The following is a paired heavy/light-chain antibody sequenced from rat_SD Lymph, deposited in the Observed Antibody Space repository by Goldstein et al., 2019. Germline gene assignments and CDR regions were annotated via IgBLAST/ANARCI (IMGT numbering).Heavy chain of an antibody. CDR1: GFTFSSYN. CDR2: IYYDSSNK. Sequence: EVQLVESGGGLVQPGSSLKLSCVASGFTFSSYNMHWIRQAPKKGLEWIALIYYDSSNKYYADSVKGRFTISRDNSKNTLYLEMNSLRSEDTAMYYCAKQDYDWFAYWGQGTLVTVSS. J-gene: IGHJ3*01. D-gene: IGHD1-11*01. CDR3: AKQDYDWFAY. V-gene: IGHV5-50*01.
Light chain of an antibody. J-gene: IGKJ5*01. CDR3: QQYNNYPPLT. CDR1: EDIYSN. CDR2: DAN. V-gene: IGKV12S34*01. Sequence: DIQMTQSPASLSASLGETVTIECRASEDIYSNLAWYQQKPGNSPQLLIYDANSLADGVPSRFSGSGSGTQYSLKINSLQSEDVASYFCQQYNNYPPLTFGSGTKLEIK.